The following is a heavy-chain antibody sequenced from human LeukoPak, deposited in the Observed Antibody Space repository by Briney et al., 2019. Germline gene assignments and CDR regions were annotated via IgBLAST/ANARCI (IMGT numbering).Heavy chain of an antibody. J-gene: IGHJ4*02. D-gene: IGHD3-22*01. CDR1: GFTFSDYY. Sequence: GGSLRLSCAASGFTFSDYYMSWIRQAPGKGLEWVSAISGSGGSTYYADSVKGRFTISRDNSKNTLYLQMNSLRAEDTAVYYCAKDGAYYYDSSGYSPPFDYWGQGTLVTVSS. V-gene: IGHV3-23*01. CDR3: AKDGAYYYDSSGYSPPFDY. CDR2: ISGSGGST.